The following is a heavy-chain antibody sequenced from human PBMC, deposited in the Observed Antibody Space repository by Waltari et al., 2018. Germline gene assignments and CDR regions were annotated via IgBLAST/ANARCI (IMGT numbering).Heavy chain of an antibody. Sequence: QVQLQESGPGLVKPSQTLSLTCTVSGGSISSGSYYWSWIRQPAGKGREWIGRIYTSGSTTSNPSLKSRVTISVDTSKNQFSLQLSSVTAADTAVYYCARGIVSFLGSEAMETTWFDPWGQGTLVTVSS. CDR2: IYTSGST. V-gene: IGHV4-61*02. CDR1: GGSISSGSYY. J-gene: IGHJ5*02. CDR3: ARGIVSFLGSEAMETTWFDP. D-gene: IGHD5-18*01.